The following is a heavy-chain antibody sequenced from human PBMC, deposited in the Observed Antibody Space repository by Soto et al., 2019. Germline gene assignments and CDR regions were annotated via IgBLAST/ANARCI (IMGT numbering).Heavy chain of an antibody. Sequence: QVQLVQSGAEVKKPGASVKVSCKASGYTFTSYDINWVRQATGQGLEWMGWMNPNSGNTGYAQKFQGRVTMTRTTSISTAYMELSSLRSEDTAVYYCARGYDFWSGYFSNWFDPWGQGTLVTVSS. CDR1: GYTFTSYD. CDR3: ARGYDFWSGYFSNWFDP. D-gene: IGHD3-3*01. CDR2: MNPNSGNT. J-gene: IGHJ5*02. V-gene: IGHV1-8*01.